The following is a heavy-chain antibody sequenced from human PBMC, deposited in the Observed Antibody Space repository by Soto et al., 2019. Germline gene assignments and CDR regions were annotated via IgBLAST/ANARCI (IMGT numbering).Heavy chain of an antibody. J-gene: IGHJ5*02. D-gene: IGHD6-19*01. V-gene: IGHV1-18*01. CDR2: ISAYNGNT. CDR1: GYTFTSYG. CDR3: ARVKSSGWFNWFDP. Sequence: ASVKVSCKASGYTFTSYGISWVRQAPGQGLERMGWISAYNGNTNYAQKLQGRVTMTTDTSTSTAYMELRSLRSDVTAVYYCARVKSSGWFNWFDPWGQGTLVTVSS.